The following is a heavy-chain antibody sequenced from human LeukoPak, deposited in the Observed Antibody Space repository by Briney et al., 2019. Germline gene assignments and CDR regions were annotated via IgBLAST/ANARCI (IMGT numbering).Heavy chain of an antibody. CDR2: ISSSSSYI. D-gene: IGHD2-15*01. CDR3: ARDRVVVVAASEFDY. V-gene: IGHV3-21*01. J-gene: IGHJ4*02. CDR1: GFTFSSYS. Sequence: GGSLRLSCAASGFTFSSYSMNWVRQAPGKGLEWVSSISSSSSYIYYADSVKGRFTISRDNAKNSLYLQMNSLRAEDTAVYYCARDRVVVVAASEFDYWGQGTPVTVSS.